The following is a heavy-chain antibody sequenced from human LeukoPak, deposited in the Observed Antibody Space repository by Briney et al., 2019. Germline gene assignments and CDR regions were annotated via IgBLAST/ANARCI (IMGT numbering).Heavy chain of an antibody. Sequence: ASVKVSCKASGYTFTSYDINWVRQATGQGLEWMGWMNPNSGNTGYAQKSQGRVTMTRNTSISTAYMELSSLRSEDTAVYYCARGRVRRGDYYGFWGQGSLVTVSS. CDR3: ARGRVRRGDYYGF. V-gene: IGHV1-8*01. J-gene: IGHJ4*02. D-gene: IGHD3-10*01. CDR2: MNPNSGNT. CDR1: GYTFTSYD.